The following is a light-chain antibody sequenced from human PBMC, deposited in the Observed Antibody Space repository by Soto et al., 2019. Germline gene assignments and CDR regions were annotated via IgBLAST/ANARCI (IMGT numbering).Light chain of an antibody. Sequence: QSDLTQPASVSGSPGQSITISCTGTSSDVGGYNYVSWYQHHPGKAPKLIIYDVSNRPSGVSIRFSGSKSDNTASLTISGLQPEDEADYHCSSSTTSNPRQLVFGPGTKVTVL. CDR1: SSDVGGYNY. V-gene: IGLV2-14*03. CDR2: DVS. J-gene: IGLJ1*01. CDR3: SSSTTSNPRQLV.